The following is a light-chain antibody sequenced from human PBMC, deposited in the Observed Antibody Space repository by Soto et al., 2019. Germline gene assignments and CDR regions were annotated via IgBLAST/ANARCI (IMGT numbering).Light chain of an antibody. CDR1: QSVSRH. CDR3: QQYNDWPPWT. J-gene: IGKJ1*01. Sequence: EIILTQSPATLSVSPGERATLSCRASQSVSRHLAWYQHKPGQAPRLLISDASHRATGVPPRFSGGGSGTDFTLTISSLQSEDFAVYYCQQYNDWPPWTFGHGTKVDI. CDR2: DAS. V-gene: IGKV3-15*01.